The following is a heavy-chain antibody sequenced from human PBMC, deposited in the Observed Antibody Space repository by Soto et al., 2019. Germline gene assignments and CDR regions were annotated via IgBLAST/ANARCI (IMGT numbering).Heavy chain of an antibody. J-gene: IGHJ6*02. CDR3: AREGGYDSSGYYLWYYYGMDV. D-gene: IGHD3-22*01. V-gene: IGHV3-48*02. CDR1: GFTFSSYR. CDR2: ISSSSSTI. Sequence: GGSMRLSCAASGFTFSSYRMNWVRQAPGKVLEWVSYISSSSSTIYYADSVKGRFTISRDNAKNSLYLQMNSLRDEDTAVYYCAREGGYDSSGYYLWYYYGMDVWGQGTTVTVSS.